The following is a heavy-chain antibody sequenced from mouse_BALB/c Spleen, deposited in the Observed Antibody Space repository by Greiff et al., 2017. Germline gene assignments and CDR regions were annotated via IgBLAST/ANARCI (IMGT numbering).Heavy chain of an antibody. J-gene: IGHJ4*01. D-gene: IGHD2-1*01. CDR1: GYTFSSYW. CDR3: ARKGGYYGNYGAMDY. CDR2: ILPGSGST. Sequence: QVQLQQSGAELMKPGASVKISCKATGYTFSSYWIEWVKQRPGHGLEWIGEILPGSGSTNYNEKFKGKATFTADTSSNTAYMQLSSLTSEDSAVYYCARKGGYYGNYGAMDYWGQGTSVTVSS. V-gene: IGHV1-9*01.